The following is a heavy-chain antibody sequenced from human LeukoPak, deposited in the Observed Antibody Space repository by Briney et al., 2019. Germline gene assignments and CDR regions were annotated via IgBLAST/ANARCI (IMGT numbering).Heavy chain of an antibody. J-gene: IGHJ4*02. V-gene: IGHV3-23*01. CDR2: ISGSGGST. Sequence: GGSLRLSCAASGFTFSSYAMSWVRQAPGKGLEWVSAISGSGGSTYYADSVKGRFTISRDNSKNTLYLQMNSLRAEDTAVYYCARGPHKAITMVRGVIGYWGQGTLVTVSS. CDR1: GFTFSSYA. CDR3: ARGPHKAITMVRGVIGY. D-gene: IGHD3-10*01.